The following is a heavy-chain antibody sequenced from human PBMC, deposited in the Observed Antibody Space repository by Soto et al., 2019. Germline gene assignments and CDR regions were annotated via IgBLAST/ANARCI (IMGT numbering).Heavy chain of an antibody. J-gene: IGHJ4*01. Sequence: GGSLRLSCEASGFTISGCSMNWVRQAPGKGLEWLAYITIRTGNTVYADSVRGRFTISADNAENSVFLQMNSLRDEDTVVYFFVRDRDIYRDMVHADLWGQGTLVTVSS. CDR1: GFTISGCS. D-gene: IGHD5-18*01. CDR3: VRDRDIYRDMVHADL. V-gene: IGHV3-48*02. CDR2: ITIRTGNT.